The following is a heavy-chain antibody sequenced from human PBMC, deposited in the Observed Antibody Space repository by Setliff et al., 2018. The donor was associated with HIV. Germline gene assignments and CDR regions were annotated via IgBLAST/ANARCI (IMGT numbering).Heavy chain of an antibody. CDR2: MNPNSGNS. CDR3: ARKHKVSLGRGIVVLWGFDP. CDR1: GYNFINND. D-gene: IGHD3-10*01. V-gene: IGHV1-8*02. J-gene: IGHJ5*02. Sequence: ASVKVSCKASGYNFINNDINWVRQATGQGLEWMGWMNPNSGNSGYAQKFQGRVTMTRSTSFSTAYMELSNLTSENTAIYYCARKHKVSLGRGIVVLWGFDPWGQGTLVTVSS.